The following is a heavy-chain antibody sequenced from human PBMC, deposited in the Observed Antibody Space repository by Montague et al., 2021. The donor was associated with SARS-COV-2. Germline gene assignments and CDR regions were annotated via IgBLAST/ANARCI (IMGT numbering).Heavy chain of an antibody. J-gene: IGHJ4*02. CDR2: IYTGGSRT. Sequence: SLRLSCAASGFTFSSFAVTWVRQAPGKGLEWVSIIYTGGSRTRYADSVKGRFIISRDDSKNTLYLQMNGLRVEDTAIYYCAGNMYFYDSRGYQNIDYWGQGILVAVSS. V-gene: IGHV3-23*03. D-gene: IGHD3-22*01. CDR3: AGNMYFYDSRGYQNIDY. CDR1: GFTFSSFA.